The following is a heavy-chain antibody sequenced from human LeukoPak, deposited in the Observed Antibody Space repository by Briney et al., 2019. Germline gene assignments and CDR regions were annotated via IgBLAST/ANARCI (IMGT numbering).Heavy chain of an antibody. J-gene: IGHJ4*02. V-gene: IGHV4-34*01. CDR2: INHSGST. Sequence: SETLSLTCAVYGGSVSGYYWTWIRQFPGKGLEWIGEINHSGSTNYNPSLKSRVTISVDMSKNQFSLKLSSVTAADTAVYYCARGEDGGYQGGYWGQGTLVTVSS. CDR3: ARGEDGGYQGGY. D-gene: IGHD5-12*01. CDR1: GGSVSGYY.